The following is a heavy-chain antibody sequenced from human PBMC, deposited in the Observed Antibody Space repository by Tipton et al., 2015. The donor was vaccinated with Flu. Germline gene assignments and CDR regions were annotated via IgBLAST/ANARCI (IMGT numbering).Heavy chain of an antibody. Sequence: LRLSCSVSGDSLGSSYYWAWIRQPPGRGLEWIGNIHTSAGTYYNLSLKSRVTISVDTAKNQFSQRLSSVTAADTAVYYCARSTYYYGSGSSDYWGQGTLVTVSS. D-gene: IGHD3-10*01. V-gene: IGHV4-38-2*01. J-gene: IGHJ4*02. CDR1: GDSLGSSYY. CDR3: ARSTYYYGSGSSDY. CDR2: IHTSAGT.